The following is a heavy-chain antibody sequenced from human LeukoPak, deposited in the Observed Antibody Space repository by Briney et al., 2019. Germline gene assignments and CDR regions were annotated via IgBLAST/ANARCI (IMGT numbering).Heavy chain of an antibody. Sequence: GASVKVSCKASGYTFTSYGISWVRQAPGQGLEWMGWISAYNGNTNYAQKLEGRVTMTTDTSTSTAYMKLRSLRSDDTVVYYCARWSRGVGYCSGGSCYPDYWGQGTLVTVSS. D-gene: IGHD2-15*01. J-gene: IGHJ4*02. CDR2: ISAYNGNT. CDR1: GYTFTSYG. V-gene: IGHV1-18*01. CDR3: ARWSRGVGYCSGGSCYPDY.